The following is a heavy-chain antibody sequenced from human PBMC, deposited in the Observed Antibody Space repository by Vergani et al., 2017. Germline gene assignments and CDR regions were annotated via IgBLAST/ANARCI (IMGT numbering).Heavy chain of an antibody. J-gene: IGHJ3*01. V-gene: IGHV4-61*02. CDR2: IYTSGST. D-gene: IGHD6-19*01. CDR3: ARDTAVADDVFDL. CDR1: GTSVSSGTHY. Sequence: QLQESGPGLVKPSGTLSLTCSVSGTSVSSGTHYWNWIRQPADKTLEWIGRIYTSGSTDYNPTLRSRITLSLVRSTNQVSLKVSSVTAADTAVYFCARDTAVADDVFDLWGQGTLVSVSA.